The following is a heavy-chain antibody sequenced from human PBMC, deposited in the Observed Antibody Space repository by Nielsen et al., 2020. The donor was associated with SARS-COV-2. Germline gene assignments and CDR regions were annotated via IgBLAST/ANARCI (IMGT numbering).Heavy chain of an antibody. D-gene: IGHD6-19*01. CDR3: ARRDWSSGDDYYYYGMDI. J-gene: IGHJ6*02. V-gene: IGHV1-2*06. Sequence: WVRQAPGQGLEWMGRINPNSGGTNYAQKFQGRVTLTRDTSISTAYMEVTSLRSDDTAVYFCARRDWSSGDDYYYYGMDIWGQGTTVTVSS. CDR2: INPNSGGT.